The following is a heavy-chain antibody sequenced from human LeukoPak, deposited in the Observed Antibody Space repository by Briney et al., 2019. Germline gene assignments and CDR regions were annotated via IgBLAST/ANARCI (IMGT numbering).Heavy chain of an antibody. Sequence: SETLSLTCTVSGGSISSSSYYWAWIRQPPGKGLEYIGSYSGSTYYNPSLKSRVTISVDTSKKQFSLKLSSVTAADTAVYYCARLGPGYSSTWSNDAFAIWGQGTVVTVSS. CDR1: GGSISSSSYY. V-gene: IGHV4-39*01. D-gene: IGHD6-13*01. J-gene: IGHJ3*02. CDR3: ARLGPGYSSTWSNDAFAI. CDR2: YSGST.